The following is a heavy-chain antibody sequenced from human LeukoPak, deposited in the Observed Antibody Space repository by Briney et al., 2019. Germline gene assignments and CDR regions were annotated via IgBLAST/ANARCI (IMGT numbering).Heavy chain of an antibody. V-gene: IGHV4-34*01. J-gene: IGHJ6*02. CDR3: ARVSDIVVVPAASHMDV. CDR2: INHSGST. D-gene: IGHD2-2*01. Sequence: SETLSLTCAVYGGSFSGYYWSWTRQPPGKGLEWIGEINHSGSTNYNPSLKSRVTISVDTSKNQFSLKLSSVTAADTAVYYCARVSDIVVVPAASHMDVWGQGTTVTVSS. CDR1: GGSFSGYY.